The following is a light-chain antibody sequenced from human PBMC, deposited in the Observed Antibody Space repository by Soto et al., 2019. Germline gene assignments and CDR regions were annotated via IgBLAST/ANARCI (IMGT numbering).Light chain of an antibody. CDR1: SSDVGGYNY. V-gene: IGLV2-8*01. Sequence: QSALTQPPSASGSPGQSVTISCTGTSSDVGGYNYVSWYQQLPGKAPKLVIYEVSKRPSGVPDRFSGSKSGNTASLTVSGLQAEDEADYYCSSYAGSNNLVFGGGTKLTVL. CDR2: EVS. J-gene: IGLJ2*01. CDR3: SSYAGSNNLV.